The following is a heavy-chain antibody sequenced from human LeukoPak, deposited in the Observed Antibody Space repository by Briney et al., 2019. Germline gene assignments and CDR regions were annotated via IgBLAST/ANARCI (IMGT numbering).Heavy chain of an antibody. V-gene: IGHV4-38-2*02. J-gene: IGHJ4*02. Sequence: SETLSLTCTVSGYSISTGYYWDWIRQPPGKGLEWIGTFYHGGSTYYNPSLKSRVTISVDTSKNQFSLNLTSVTAADTAVYYCARAQDGATFYWGQGTLVTVSS. D-gene: IGHD3-10*01. CDR2: FYHGGST. CDR3: ARAQDGATFY. CDR1: GYSISTGYY.